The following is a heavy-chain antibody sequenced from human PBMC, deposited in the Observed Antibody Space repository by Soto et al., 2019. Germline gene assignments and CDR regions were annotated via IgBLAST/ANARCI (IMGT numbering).Heavy chain of an antibody. CDR3: ARDRGAPGYYYGSGSPPHGYYYYGMDV. J-gene: IGHJ6*02. CDR2: IYSGGST. Sequence: SLRLSCAASGFTVSSNYMSWVRQAPGKGLEWVSVIYSGGSTYYADSVKGRFTISRDNSKNTLYLQMNSLRAEDTAVYYCARDRGAPGYYYGSGSPPHGYYYYGMDVWGQGTTVTVSS. V-gene: IGHV3-53*01. CDR1: GFTVSSNY. D-gene: IGHD3-10*01.